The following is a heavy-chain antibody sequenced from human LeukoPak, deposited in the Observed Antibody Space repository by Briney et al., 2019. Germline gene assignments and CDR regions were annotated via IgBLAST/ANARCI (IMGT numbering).Heavy chain of an antibody. CDR1: GFTFITYT. Sequence: PGGSLRLSCAASGFTFITYTMIWVRQAPGKGLEWVSAISGSGGSTYYADSVKGRFTISRDNSKNTLYLQMNSLRAEDTAVYYCAKGPVGYYGMDVWGQGTTVTVSS. V-gene: IGHV3-23*01. CDR3: AKGPVGYYGMDV. CDR2: ISGSGGST. J-gene: IGHJ6*02.